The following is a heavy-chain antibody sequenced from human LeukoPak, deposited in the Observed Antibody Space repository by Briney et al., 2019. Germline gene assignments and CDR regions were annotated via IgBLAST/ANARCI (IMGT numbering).Heavy chain of an antibody. J-gene: IGHJ4*02. CDR3: ARGTYYYDSSGYGPQSQKSDY. CDR2: INHSGST. CDR1: GGSISSYY. D-gene: IGHD3-22*01. Sequence: SETLSLTCTVSGGSISSYYWSWIRQPPGKGLEWIGEINHSGSTNYNPSLKSRVTISVDTSKNQFSLKLSSVTAADTAVYYCARGTYYYDSSGYGPQSQKSDYWGQGTLVTVSS. V-gene: IGHV4-34*01.